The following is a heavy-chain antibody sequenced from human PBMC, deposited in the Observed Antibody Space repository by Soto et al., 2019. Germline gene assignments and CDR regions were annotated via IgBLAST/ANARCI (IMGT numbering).Heavy chain of an antibody. D-gene: IGHD6-25*01. CDR3: ARTRRSSARYYYYYYMDV. Sequence: PSETLSLTCTVSGGSISNYYWSWIRQPPGKGLEWTGYIHYSGSTNYNPSLKSRVTISVDTSKNQFSLKLCSVTAADTAVYYCARTRRSSARYYYYYYMDVWGKGTKVTVSS. CDR2: IHYSGST. J-gene: IGHJ6*03. V-gene: IGHV4-59*08. CDR1: GGSISNYY.